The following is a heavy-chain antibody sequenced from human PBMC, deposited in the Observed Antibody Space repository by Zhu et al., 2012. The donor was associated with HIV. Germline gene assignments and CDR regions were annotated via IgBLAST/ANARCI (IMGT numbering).Heavy chain of an antibody. CDR1: GGSISSSSYY. CDR3: ARQGWTGELPYYFDY. Sequence: QVQLQESGPGLVKPSETLSLTCTVSGGSISSSSYYWGWIRQPPGKGLEWIGSIYYSGSTYYNPSLKSRVTISVDTSENQFSLKLSSVTAADTAVYYCARQGWTGELPYYFDYWGQGTLVTVSS. V-gene: IGHV4-39*01. J-gene: IGHJ4*02. D-gene: IGHD1-26*01. CDR2: IYYSGST.